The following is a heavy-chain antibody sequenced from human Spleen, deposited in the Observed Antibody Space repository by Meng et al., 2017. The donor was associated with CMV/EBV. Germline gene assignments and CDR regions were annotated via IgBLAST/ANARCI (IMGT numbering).Heavy chain of an antibody. V-gene: IGHV4-30-4*08. CDR3: ARVFGRDYPDS. Sequence: QVHLQESGPELLKPSQTLSLTCTVSGGSISSGDYYWSWIRQPPGKGLEWIGHIYYRGSTYYNPSLKSRLTISVDTSKNQFSLELSSVTAADTAVYYCARVFGRDYPDSWGRGTLVTVSS. CDR2: IYYRGST. J-gene: IGHJ4*02. CDR1: GGSISSGDYY. D-gene: IGHD3-16*01.